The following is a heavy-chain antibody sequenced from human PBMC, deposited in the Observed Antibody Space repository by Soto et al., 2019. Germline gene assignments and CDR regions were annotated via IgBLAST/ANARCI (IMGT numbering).Heavy chain of an antibody. D-gene: IGHD6-19*01. Sequence: ASETLSLTCTVSGGSISSYYWSWIRQPPGKGLEWIGYIYYSGSTNYNPSLKSRVTISVDTSKNQFSLKLSSVTAADTAVYYCARFRYSSGWATSYYYYYMDVWGKGTTVTVSS. J-gene: IGHJ6*03. V-gene: IGHV4-59*01. CDR2: IYYSGST. CDR3: ARFRYSSGWATSYYYYYMDV. CDR1: GGSISSYY.